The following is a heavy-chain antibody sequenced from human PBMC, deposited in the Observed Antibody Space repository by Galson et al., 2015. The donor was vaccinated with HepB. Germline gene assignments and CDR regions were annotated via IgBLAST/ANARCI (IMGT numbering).Heavy chain of an antibody. V-gene: IGHV1-58*01. D-gene: IGHD3-3*01. CDR3: AAVKSYDFWSGRNDAFDI. CDR1: GFTFTSSA. Sequence: SVKVSCKASGFTFTSSAVQWVRQARGQRLEWIGWIVVGSGYTKYAQKLQERVTITRDLSTRTAYMELSSLRSEDTGVYYCAAVKSYDFWSGRNDAFDIWGQGTMVTVSS. CDR2: IVVGSGYT. J-gene: IGHJ3*02.